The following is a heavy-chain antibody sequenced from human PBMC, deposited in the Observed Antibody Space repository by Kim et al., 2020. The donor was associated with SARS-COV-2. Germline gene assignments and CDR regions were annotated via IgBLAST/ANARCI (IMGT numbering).Heavy chain of an antibody. CDR3: ARIVYCGGDRAGGFDY. D-gene: IGHD2-21*02. Sequence: SLKTRLTISKDTSKNQVVLTMTNMDPVDTATYYCARIVYCGGDRAGGFDYWGQGTLVTVSS. V-gene: IGHV2-70*01. J-gene: IGHJ4*02.